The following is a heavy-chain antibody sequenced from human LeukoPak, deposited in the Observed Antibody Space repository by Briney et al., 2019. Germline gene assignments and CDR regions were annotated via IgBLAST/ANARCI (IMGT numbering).Heavy chain of an antibody. V-gene: IGHV4-39*02. J-gene: IGHJ4*02. CDR1: GSSLIMNNYY. Sequence: SETLSLMCTVSGSSLIMNNYYWGWHGQPPGKGVEWIGSLAHSGSTFYNPSLKSRVAMSVDTSKNHFSLKMSSVTAADTAVYYCARAPTRSSDLVPGYLFDYWGQGTLVTVSS. D-gene: IGHD3-9*01. CDR2: LAHSGST. CDR3: ARAPTRSSDLVPGYLFDY.